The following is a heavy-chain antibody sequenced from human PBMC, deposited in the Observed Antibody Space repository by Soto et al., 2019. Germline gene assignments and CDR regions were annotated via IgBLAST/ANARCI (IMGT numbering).Heavy chain of an antibody. CDR3: ARFGELFEYYFDY. V-gene: IGHV1-2*02. CDR1: GYTFTGYY. Sequence: ASVKVSCKASGYTFTGYYMHWVRQAPGQGPEWMGWINPNSGGTNYAQKFQGRVTMTRDTSISTAYMELSRLRSDDTAVYYCARFGELFEYYFDYWGQGTLVTVSS. D-gene: IGHD3-10*01. CDR2: INPNSGGT. J-gene: IGHJ4*02.